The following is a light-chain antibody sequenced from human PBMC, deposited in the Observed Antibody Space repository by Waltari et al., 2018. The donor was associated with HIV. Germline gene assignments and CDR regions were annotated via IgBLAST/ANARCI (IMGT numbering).Light chain of an antibody. CDR3: QLYGTPPMYT. Sequence: EIVLTQSPGTLSLSPGERATLSCMASQSLNNDYLAWYQQKPGQTPRLLIYGASRRATGIPDRFSGSESGTDFTLTISRLEPEDFAVYYCQLYGTPPMYTFGQGTKLEIK. J-gene: IGKJ2*01. V-gene: IGKV3-20*01. CDR1: QSLNNDY. CDR2: GAS.